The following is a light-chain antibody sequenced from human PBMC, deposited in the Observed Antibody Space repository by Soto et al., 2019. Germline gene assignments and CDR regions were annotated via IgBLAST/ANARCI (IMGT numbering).Light chain of an antibody. V-gene: IGLV1-44*01. CDR1: SSNIGSNT. CDR3: AAWDDSRNVV. CDR2: SNN. Sequence: QSVLTQPPSASGTPGQRVTISCSGSSSNIGSNTVNWYQQLPGTAPKLLIYSNNQRPSGVPDRFSGSKSGTSASLAISGLQSGDEADYYCAAWDDSRNVVFGGGTKLTVL. J-gene: IGLJ2*01.